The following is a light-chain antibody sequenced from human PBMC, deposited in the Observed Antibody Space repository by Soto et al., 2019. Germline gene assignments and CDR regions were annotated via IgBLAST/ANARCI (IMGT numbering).Light chain of an antibody. J-gene: IGKJ1*01. CDR1: QSVSNK. V-gene: IGKV3-15*01. CDR2: AAS. Sequence: EIVMTQSPATLCVSPGGRATLSCRSSQSVSNKLVWYQQKPGQAPRLLIYAASTRATGIPARFSGSGSETEFTLTISSLQSEDLAVYYCQQYANWPKTFGQGTKVDIK. CDR3: QQYANWPKT.